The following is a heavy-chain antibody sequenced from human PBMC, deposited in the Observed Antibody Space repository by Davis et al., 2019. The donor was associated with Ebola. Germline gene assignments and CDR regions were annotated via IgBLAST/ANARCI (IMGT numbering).Heavy chain of an antibody. CDR2: IRYDGSNK. D-gene: IGHD2-8*01. Sequence: GGSLRLSCAASGFTFSSYGMHWVRQAPGKGLEWVTFIRYDGSNKYYAASVKGRFTISRDNSKNTLYLQMNSLRAGDTAVYYCAEHHDIVVMMYAPGNYFDYWGQGTLVTVSS. J-gene: IGHJ4*02. CDR1: GFTFSSYG. V-gene: IGHV3-30*02. CDR3: AEHHDIVVMMYAPGNYFDY.